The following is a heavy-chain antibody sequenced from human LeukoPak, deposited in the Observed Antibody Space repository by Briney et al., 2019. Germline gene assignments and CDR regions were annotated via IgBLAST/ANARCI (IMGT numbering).Heavy chain of an antibody. CDR2: INPNSGGT. CDR1: GYTFTGYY. V-gene: IGHV1-2*02. J-gene: IGHJ4*02. CDR3: ARTVGYYYASSGLLGY. Sequence: ASVKVSCKASGYTFTGYYMHWVRQAPGQGLEWMGWINPNSGGTNYAQKFQGRVTMTRDTSISTAYMELSRLRSDDTAVYYCARTVGYYYASSGLLGYWGQGTLVTVSS. D-gene: IGHD3-22*01.